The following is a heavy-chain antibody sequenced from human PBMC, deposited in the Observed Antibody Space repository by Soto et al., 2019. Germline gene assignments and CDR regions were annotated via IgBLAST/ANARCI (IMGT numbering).Heavy chain of an antibody. Sequence: SETLSLTCTVSGGSIGSYYWGWIRQPPGKGLEWIGSIYYSGSTYYNPSLKSRVTISVDTSKNQFSLKLSSVTAADTAVYYCARHKDIVVVVAATWSHYYYMDVWGKGTTVTVSS. CDR2: IYYSGST. CDR1: GGSIGSYY. CDR3: ARHKDIVVVVAATWSHYYYMDV. V-gene: IGHV4-39*01. D-gene: IGHD2-15*01. J-gene: IGHJ6*03.